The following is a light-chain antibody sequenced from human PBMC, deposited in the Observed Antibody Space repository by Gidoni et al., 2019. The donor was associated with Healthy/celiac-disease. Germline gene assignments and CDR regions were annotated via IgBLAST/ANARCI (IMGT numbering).Light chain of an antibody. CDR3: QQYGSSPPGYT. V-gene: IGKV3-20*01. CDR2: GAF. Sequence: IVLKHSSCTLSLSPGERATLSCRASQSVSSSHLAWYQQKPGQAPRLRIYGAFSRATGIPDRFSGSVSGTDFTLTISRLEPEDFAVYYCQQYGSSPPGYTFGQGNKLEIK. CDR1: QSVSSSH. J-gene: IGKJ2*01.